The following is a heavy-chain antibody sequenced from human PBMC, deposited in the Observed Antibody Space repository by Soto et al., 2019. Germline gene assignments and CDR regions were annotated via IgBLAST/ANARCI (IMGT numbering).Heavy chain of an antibody. Sequence: ASVKVSCKVSGYTLTELSMHWVRQAPGQGLEWMGWISAYNGNTNYAQKLPGRVTMTTETSTSTAYMELRSLRSDDTAVYYCASGALGNYYYYGMDVWGQGTTVTVYS. CDR2: ISAYNGNT. D-gene: IGHD4-17*01. J-gene: IGHJ6*02. CDR3: ASGALGNYYYYGMDV. CDR1: GYTLTELS. V-gene: IGHV1-18*01.